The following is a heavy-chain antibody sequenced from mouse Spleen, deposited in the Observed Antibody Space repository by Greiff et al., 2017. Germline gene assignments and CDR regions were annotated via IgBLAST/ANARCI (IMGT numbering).Heavy chain of an antibody. Sequence: QVQLQQSGAELVRPGASVTLSCKASGYTFTDYEMHWVKQTPVHGLEWIGAIDPETGGTAYNQKFKGKAILTADKSSSTAYMELRSLTSEDSAVYYCTRSGYYGPEGFAYWGQGTLVTVSA. CDR2: IDPETGGT. D-gene: IGHD1-1*01. CDR1: GYTFTDYE. V-gene: IGHV1-15*01. J-gene: IGHJ3*01. CDR3: TRSGYYGPEGFAY.